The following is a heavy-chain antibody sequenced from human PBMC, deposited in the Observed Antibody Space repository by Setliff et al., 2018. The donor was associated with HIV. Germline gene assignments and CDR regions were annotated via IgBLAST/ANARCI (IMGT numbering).Heavy chain of an antibody. CDR2: IYYSGST. CDR3: ARAVHSPSIYYYVFDY. D-gene: IGHD3-22*01. V-gene: IGHV4-39*07. CDR1: GGSFSSSDYY. Sequence: SETLSLTCTVSGGSFSSSDYYWGWIRQPPGKGLEWIGSIYYSGSTYYNPSLKSRVTISVDTSKNQFSLKVSSVTAADTAVYYCARAVHSPSIYYYVFDYWGQGTLVTVSS. J-gene: IGHJ4*02.